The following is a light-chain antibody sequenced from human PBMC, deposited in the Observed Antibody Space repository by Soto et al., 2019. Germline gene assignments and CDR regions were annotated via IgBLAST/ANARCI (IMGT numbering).Light chain of an antibody. V-gene: IGKV4-1*01. CDR1: HSSLDSTFKKSL. CDR3: QQSSTIPWA. Sequence: IVMTQPPDFLGRSLRQSASINCKNTHSSLDSTFKKSLLAWYQQKPGQPPRLLIYSASTRESGVPDRFSGSGSGTDFTLTISSLQADDVAFYYCQQSSTIPWAFGQGTKV. J-gene: IGKJ1*01. CDR2: SAS.